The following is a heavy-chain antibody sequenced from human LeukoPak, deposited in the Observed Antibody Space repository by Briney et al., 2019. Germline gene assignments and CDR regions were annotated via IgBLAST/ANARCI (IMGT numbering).Heavy chain of an antibody. CDR1: GYTFTSYD. CDR2: MDPNSGNT. D-gene: IGHD3-3*01. Sequence: ASVKVSCKASGYTFTSYDINWVRQATGQGLEWMGYMDPNSGNTGYAQKFQGRVTMTRSTSISTAYMELSSLRSEDTAVYYCARGDYDFWSGYRFDPWGQGTLVTVSS. CDR3: ARGDYDFWSGYRFDP. V-gene: IGHV1-8*01. J-gene: IGHJ5*02.